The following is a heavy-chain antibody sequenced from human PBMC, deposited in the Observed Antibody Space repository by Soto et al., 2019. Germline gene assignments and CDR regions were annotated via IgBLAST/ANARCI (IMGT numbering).Heavy chain of an antibody. D-gene: IGHD5-18*01. V-gene: IGHV3-33*03. J-gene: IGHJ6*02. CDR2: IWYDGSNK. CDR1: GFTFSSYG. CDR3: ARIPHRSSYYYGMDV. Sequence: GGSLRLSCAASGFTFSSYGMHWVRQAPGKGLEWVAVIWYDGSNKYYSTSLKTRLTISKDTSKNQVVLTMTNMDPVDTATYYCARIPHRSSYYYGMDVWGQGTTVTVSS.